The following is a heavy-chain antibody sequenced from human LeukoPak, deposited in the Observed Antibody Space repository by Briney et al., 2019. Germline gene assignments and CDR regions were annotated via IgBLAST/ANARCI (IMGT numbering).Heavy chain of an antibody. V-gene: IGHV3-33*08. Sequence: TGGSLRLSCAASGFTFSSYWMSWVRQAPGKGLEWVAVIWHDGSNKYYADSVKGRFTISRDNSKNRLYLQMNSLRAEDTAVYYCAANFDLWGQGTLVTVSS. CDR3: AANFDL. CDR1: GFTFSSYW. CDR2: IWHDGSNK. J-gene: IGHJ4*02.